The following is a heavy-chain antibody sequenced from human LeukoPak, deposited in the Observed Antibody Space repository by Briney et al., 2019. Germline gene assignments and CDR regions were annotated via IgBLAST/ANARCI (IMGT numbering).Heavy chain of an antibody. CDR3: GKDAKDCSSTRCYLDY. CDR2: ISGSGDST. V-gene: IGHV3-23*01. D-gene: IGHD2-2*01. J-gene: IGHJ4*02. CDR1: GFTFSSYA. Sequence: PGGSLRLSCAASGFTFSSYAMSWVRQAPGKGLEWVSGISGSGDSTYYADSLKGRFTISRDNSKNTLYLQMNSLRAEDTAVYYCGKDAKDCSSTRCYLDYWGRGTVVTASS.